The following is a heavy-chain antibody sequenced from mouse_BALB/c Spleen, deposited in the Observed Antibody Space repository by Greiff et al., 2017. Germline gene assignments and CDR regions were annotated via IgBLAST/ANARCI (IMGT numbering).Heavy chain of an antibody. Sequence: LVESGAELARPGASVKLSCKASGYTFTDYYINWVKQRTGQGLEWIGEIYPGSGNTYYNEKFKGKATLTADKSSSTAYMQLSSLTSEDSAVYFCARDYRYDYWGQGTTLTVSS. V-gene: IGHV1-77*01. CDR3: ARDYRYDY. CDR2: IYPGSGNT. CDR1: GYTFTDYY. J-gene: IGHJ2*01. D-gene: IGHD2-14*01.